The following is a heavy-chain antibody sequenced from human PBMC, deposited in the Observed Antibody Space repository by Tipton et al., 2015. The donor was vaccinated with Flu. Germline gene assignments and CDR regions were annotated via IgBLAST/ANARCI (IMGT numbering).Heavy chain of an antibody. CDR2: IYYSGST. J-gene: IGHJ6*02. CDR3: ARELNYGMDV. CDR1: GGSISSYY. Sequence: TLSLTCTVSGGSISSYYWSWIRQPPGKGLEWIGYIYYSGSTNYNPSLKSRVTISVDTSKNQFSLKLCSVTAADTAVYYCARELNYGMDVWGQGATVTVSS. V-gene: IGHV4-59*01.